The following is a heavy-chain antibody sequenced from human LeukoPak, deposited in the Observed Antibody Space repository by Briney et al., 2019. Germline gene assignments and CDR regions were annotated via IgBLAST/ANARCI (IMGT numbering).Heavy chain of an antibody. CDR1: GFTVSSNY. Sequence: PGVSLRLSCAASGFTVSSNYMSWVRQAPGKGLEWVSVIDSGGNTYYADSVKGRFTISRDNSKNTLYLQMNSLRAEDTAVYYCADSSGYCHDAFDIWGQGTMVTVSS. D-gene: IGHD3-22*01. J-gene: IGHJ3*02. V-gene: IGHV3-53*01. CDR3: ADSSGYCHDAFDI. CDR2: IDSGGNT.